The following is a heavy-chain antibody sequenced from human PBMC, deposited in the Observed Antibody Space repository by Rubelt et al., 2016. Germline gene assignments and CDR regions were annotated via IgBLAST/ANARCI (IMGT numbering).Heavy chain of an antibody. CDR3: ARERGDYGGNSEAFDI. CDR2: ISGSGGST. CDR1: GFTFSSYW. V-gene: IGHV3-23*01. J-gene: IGHJ3*02. D-gene: IGHD4-23*01. Sequence: AASGFTFSSYWMNWVRQAPGKGLEWVSTISGSGGSTNYADSVKGRFTISRDNAKNSLYLQMNSLRAEDTALYHCARERGDYGGNSEAFDIWGQGTMVTVSS.